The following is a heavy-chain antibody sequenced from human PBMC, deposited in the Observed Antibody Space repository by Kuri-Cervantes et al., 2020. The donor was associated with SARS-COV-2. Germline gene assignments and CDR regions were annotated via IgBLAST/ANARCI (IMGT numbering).Heavy chain of an antibody. Sequence: ETLSLTCAASGFTFSSYGMHWVRQAPGKGLEWVANIKQDGSEKYYVDSVKGRFTISRDNAKNSLYLQMNSLRAEDTAVYYCARSTWGSGHYYGMDVWGQGTTVTVSS. J-gene: IGHJ6*02. CDR3: ARSTWGSGHYYGMDV. D-gene: IGHD7-27*01. V-gene: IGHV3-7*02. CDR2: IKQDGSEK. CDR1: GFTFSSYG.